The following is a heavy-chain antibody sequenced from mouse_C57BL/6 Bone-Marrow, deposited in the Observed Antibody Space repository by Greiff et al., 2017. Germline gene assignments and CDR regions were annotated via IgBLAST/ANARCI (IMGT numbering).Heavy chain of an antibody. Sequence: AQLQESGAELARPGASVKLSCKASGYTFTSYGISWVKQRTGQGLEWIGEIYPRSGNTYYNEKFKGKATLTADKSSSTAYMELRSLTSEDSAVYFCARYGNYWYFDVWGTGTTVTVSS. CDR2: IYPRSGNT. CDR1: GYTFTSYG. J-gene: IGHJ1*03. CDR3: ARYGNYWYFDV. D-gene: IGHD2-1*01. V-gene: IGHV1-81*01.